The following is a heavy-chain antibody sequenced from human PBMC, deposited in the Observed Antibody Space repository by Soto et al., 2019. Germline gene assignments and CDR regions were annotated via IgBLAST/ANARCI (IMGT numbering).Heavy chain of an antibody. CDR1: GYTFTNYA. D-gene: IGHD3-10*01. V-gene: IGHV1-3*01. J-gene: IGHJ4*01. Sequence: ASVKVSCKASGYTFTNYAMHWVRQAPGQRLEWMGWINAAIGNTKYSQKFQGSVTITRDTSANTAYMELSSLRSEDTAVYYCARRNVYGSGSGSFDYCG. CDR3: ARRNVYGSGSGSFDY. CDR2: INAAIGNT.